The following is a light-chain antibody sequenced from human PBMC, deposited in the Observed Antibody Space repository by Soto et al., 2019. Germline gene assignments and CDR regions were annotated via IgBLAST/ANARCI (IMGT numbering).Light chain of an antibody. V-gene: IGLV1-51*01. CDR2: DSK. CDR1: TSNIGNNY. J-gene: IGLJ2*01. CDR3: GTWDTSLSAGV. Sequence: QSVLTQPPSVSAAPGQTVTISCSGSTSNIGNNYVSWYQQFPGTAPKLLIYDSKKRPSGIPDRFSGSKSGTSATLGITGLQTGDEADYYCGTWDTSLSAGVFGGGTKVTVL.